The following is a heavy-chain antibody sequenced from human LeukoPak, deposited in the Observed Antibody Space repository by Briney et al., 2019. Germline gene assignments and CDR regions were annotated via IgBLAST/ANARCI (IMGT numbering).Heavy chain of an antibody. D-gene: IGHD3-22*01. J-gene: IGHJ4*02. V-gene: IGHV3-9*01. CDR3: AKVNYYDSSGYYYFDY. CDR2: ISWNSGSI. Sequence: PGGSLRLSCAASGFTFDDYAMHWVRQAPGKGLEWVSGISWNSGSIGYADSVKGRFTISRDNAKNSLYLQMNSLRAEDTALYYCAKVNYYDSSGYYYFDYWGQGTLVTVSS. CDR1: GFTFDDYA.